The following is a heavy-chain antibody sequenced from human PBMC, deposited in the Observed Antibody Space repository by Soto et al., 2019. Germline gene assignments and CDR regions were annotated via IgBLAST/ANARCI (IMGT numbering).Heavy chain of an antibody. J-gene: IGHJ4*02. V-gene: IGHV4-59*01. CDR3: ARVYYDFWSGYSNPYYFDY. CDR2: IYYSGST. Sequence: ASETLSLTCTVSGGSISSYYWSWIRQPPGKGLEWIGYIYYSGSTNYNPSLKSRVTISVDTSKNQFSLKLSSVTAADTAVYYCARVYYDFWSGYSNPYYFDYWGQGTLVTVSS. D-gene: IGHD3-3*01. CDR1: GGSISSYY.